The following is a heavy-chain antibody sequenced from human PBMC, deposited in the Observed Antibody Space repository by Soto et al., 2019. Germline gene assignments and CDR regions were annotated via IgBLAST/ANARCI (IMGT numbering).Heavy chain of an antibody. J-gene: IGHJ6*02. CDR1: SGPTSSHN. Sequence: QVQLQQSGPGLVKPSETLSLTCSVSSGPTSSHNWGWIRQTPGRGLEWIGYVYSTGGTSYNPSLNSRVTKSADTSTTHISLTLTSVTAADTAVYYGVRQGIGNLHGLVDVWGQGTTVRVSS. V-gene: IGHV4-59*08. CDR3: VRQGIGNLHGLVDV. D-gene: IGHD1-1*01. CDR2: VYSTGGT.